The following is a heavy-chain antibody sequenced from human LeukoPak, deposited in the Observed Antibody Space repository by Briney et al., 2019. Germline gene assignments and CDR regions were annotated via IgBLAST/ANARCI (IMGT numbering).Heavy chain of an antibody. J-gene: IGHJ4*02. Sequence: GGSLRLSCTASGFTFSSFAMSWVRQAPGKGLEWVSAISGSGGSTYYADSVKGRFTISRDNSKNTLYLQMNSLRAEDTAVYYCAKDPNRPDVMALREVDYWGQGTLVTVSS. CDR2: ISGSGGST. D-gene: IGHD3-16*01. V-gene: IGHV3-23*01. CDR3: AKDPNRPDVMALREVDY. CDR1: GFTFSSFA.